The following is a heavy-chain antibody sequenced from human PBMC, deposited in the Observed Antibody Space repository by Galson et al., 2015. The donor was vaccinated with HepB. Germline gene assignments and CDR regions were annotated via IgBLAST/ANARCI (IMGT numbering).Heavy chain of an antibody. CDR3: TTQGAEDYLLLQFDY. J-gene: IGHJ4*02. D-gene: IGHD2-15*01. Sequence: SLRLSCAASGFTFNHAWMNWVRQAPGKGLEWVGRIRSKNDGGTADNAAPVKGRFTISRDDSKNTVYLQMNSLKTEDTAVYYCTTQGAEDYLLLQFDYWGLGTLVTVSS. V-gene: IGHV3-15*07. CDR1: GFTFNHAW. CDR2: IRSKNDGGTA.